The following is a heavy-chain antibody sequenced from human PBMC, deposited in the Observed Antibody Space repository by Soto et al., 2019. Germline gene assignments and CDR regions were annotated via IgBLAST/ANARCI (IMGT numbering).Heavy chain of an antibody. CDR2: INHSGST. D-gene: IGHD3-22*01. CDR3: ARGGRRGYYDTSGYYSPYYYGMDV. V-gene: IGHV4-34*01. J-gene: IGHJ6*02. CDR1: GGSLCSYV. Sequence: PSETMSLTRAACGGSLCSYVGSWIRKPKGKGLEWIGEINHSGSTNYNPSLKSRVTISADTSKNQFSLKLSSVTAADTAVYYCARGGRRGYYDTSGYYSPYYYGMDVWGQGTTVTVSS.